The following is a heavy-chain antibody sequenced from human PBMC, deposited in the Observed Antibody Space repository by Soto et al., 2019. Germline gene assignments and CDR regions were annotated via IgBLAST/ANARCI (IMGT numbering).Heavy chain of an antibody. CDR3: AKVVGDVRITIFGVGNYFDY. V-gene: IGHV3-23*01. CDR1: GFTFSSYA. CDR2: ISGSGGST. J-gene: IGHJ4*02. Sequence: GGSLRLSCAASGFTFSSYAMSWVRQAPGKGLEWVSAISGSGGSTYYADSVKGRFTISRDNSKNTLYLQMNSLRAEDTAVYYCAKVVGDVRITIFGVGNYFDYWGQGTLVTVSS. D-gene: IGHD3-3*01.